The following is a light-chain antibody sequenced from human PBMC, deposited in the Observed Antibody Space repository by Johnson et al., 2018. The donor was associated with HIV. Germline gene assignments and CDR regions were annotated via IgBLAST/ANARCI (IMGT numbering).Light chain of an antibody. Sequence: QPVLTQPPSVSAAPGQKVTISCSGSSSNIGNNYVSWYQQLPGTAPKLLIYENNKRPSGISDRFSASKSGTSATLGITGLQTGDEADYYCGTWDSYLTAGVFGSGTKVTVL. CDR2: ENN. V-gene: IGLV1-51*02. CDR3: GTWDSYLTAGV. CDR1: SSNIGNNY. J-gene: IGLJ1*01.